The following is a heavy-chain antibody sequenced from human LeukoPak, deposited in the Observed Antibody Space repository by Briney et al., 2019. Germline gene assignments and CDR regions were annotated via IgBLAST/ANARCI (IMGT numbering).Heavy chain of an antibody. V-gene: IGHV1-2*02. Sequence: WASVTVSCKASGYTFTGYYMHWVRQAPGQGLEWMGWINPNSGGTNYAQKFQGRVTMTRDTSISTAYMELSRLRSDDTAVYYCARDPSHYYYYYMDVWGKGTTVTVSS. CDR3: ARDPSHYYYYYMDV. CDR1: GYTFTGYY. CDR2: INPNSGGT. J-gene: IGHJ6*03.